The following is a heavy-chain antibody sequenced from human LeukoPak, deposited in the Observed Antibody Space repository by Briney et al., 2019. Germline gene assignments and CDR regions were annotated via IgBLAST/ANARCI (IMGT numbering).Heavy chain of an antibody. CDR3: ARWSQL. J-gene: IGHJ4*02. D-gene: IGHD1-1*01. Sequence: GGSLRLSCAASGFTFSSHEMNWVRRAPGKGLEWVAYISSSGNTKYYADSVRGRFTISRDNAKNSLDVEMNSLRAEDTAVYYCARWSQLGGQGTLVTVSS. V-gene: IGHV3-48*03. CDR2: ISSSGNTK. CDR1: GFTFSSHE.